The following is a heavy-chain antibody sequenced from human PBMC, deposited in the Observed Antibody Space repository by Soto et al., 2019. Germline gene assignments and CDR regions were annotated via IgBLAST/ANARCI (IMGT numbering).Heavy chain of an antibody. CDR2: ISAYNGNT. V-gene: IGHV1-18*01. CDR1: GYTFTSSG. CDR3: ARDRGPSSGYYPYWFDP. J-gene: IGHJ5*02. D-gene: IGHD3-22*01. Sequence: ASVKVSCKPSGYTFTSSGVTWVRQAPGQGLEWMGWISAYNGNTNYAQKFQGRVTMTTDTSTSTAHLELSSLRSEDTAVYYCARDRGPSSGYYPYWFDPWGQGTLVTVSS.